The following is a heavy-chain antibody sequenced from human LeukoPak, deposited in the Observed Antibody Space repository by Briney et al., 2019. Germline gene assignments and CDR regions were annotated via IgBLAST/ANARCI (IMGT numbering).Heavy chain of an antibody. Sequence: PGGSLRLSCAASGFTFSSYGMHWVRQAPGKGLEWVAVISYDGSNKYYADSVKGRFTISRDNSKNTLYLQMNNLRAEDTAVYYCAKAWYLLDAFDIRGQGTMVTVSS. CDR2: ISYDGSNK. CDR1: GFTFSSYG. CDR3: AKAWYLLDAFDI. J-gene: IGHJ3*02. V-gene: IGHV3-30*18. D-gene: IGHD2-15*01.